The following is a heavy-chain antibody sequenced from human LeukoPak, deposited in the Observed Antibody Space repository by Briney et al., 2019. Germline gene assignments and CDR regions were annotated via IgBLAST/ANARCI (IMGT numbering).Heavy chain of an antibody. Sequence: GGCLRLSCKGSGYSFTSYWIGWVRQMPGKGLEWMGIIYPGGSDTRYSPSFQGQVTISADKSISTAYLQWSSLKASDTVVYFCASCGAAAGGEGFDPWGQRTLVTVSS. D-gene: IGHD6-13*01. CDR2: IYPGGSDT. V-gene: IGHV5-51*01. CDR1: GYSFTSYW. CDR3: ASCGAAAGGEGFDP. J-gene: IGHJ5*02.